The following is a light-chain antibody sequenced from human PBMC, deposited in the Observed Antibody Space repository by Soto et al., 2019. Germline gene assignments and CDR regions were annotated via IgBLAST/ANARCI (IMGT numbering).Light chain of an antibody. CDR3: QPYGSSRP. Sequence: EIVLTQSPGTLSLSPGERATLSCRASQSVSSSYLAWYQQKPGQAPRLLIYGASSRATGIPDRFSGSGSGTDLTVTISRLEPEDFAVYYCQPYGSSRPFGPGPKVDIK. CDR2: GAS. CDR1: QSVSSSY. V-gene: IGKV3-20*01. J-gene: IGKJ3*01.